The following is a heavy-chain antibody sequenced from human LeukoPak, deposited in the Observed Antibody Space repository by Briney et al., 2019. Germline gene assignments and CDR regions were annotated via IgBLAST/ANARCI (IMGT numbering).Heavy chain of an antibody. CDR3: ARDTPQHLKRFDY. V-gene: IGHV1-18*01. Sequence: ASVKVSCKASGYTLDRFGISWVRQAPGLGLEWLGWINHYNGKTIFGEKFQGRVTMTTDTSKSTVYMELTSLRSDDTAVYFCARDTPQHLKRFDYWGQGTLVTVSS. J-gene: IGHJ4*02. CDR1: GYTLDRFG. CDR2: INHYNGKT.